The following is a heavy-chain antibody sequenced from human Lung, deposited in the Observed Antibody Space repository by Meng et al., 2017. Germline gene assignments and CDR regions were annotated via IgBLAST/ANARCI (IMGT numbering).Heavy chain of an antibody. V-gene: IGHV3-74*01. CDR1: GFTFSTHW. Sequence: AQVGASGGGVVQPWGSLSLSCAASGFTFSTHWMHWVRQAPGKGLEWVSRITGDGSSTIYADSVQGRFTMSRDNAKNTLSLQMNSLRAEDTAVYYCARGGVTTDDWGQGTLVTVSS. CDR3: ARGGVTTDD. J-gene: IGHJ4*02. D-gene: IGHD4-17*01. CDR2: ITGDGSST.